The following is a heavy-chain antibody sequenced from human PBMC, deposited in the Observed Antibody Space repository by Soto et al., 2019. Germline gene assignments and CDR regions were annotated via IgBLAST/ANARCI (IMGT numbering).Heavy chain of an antibody. CDR1: GGTFSRHA. J-gene: IGHJ4*02. CDR3: ARGWGYDSNDYYYAY. V-gene: IGHV1-69*01. Sequence: QVQLVQSGAEVRKPGSSVKVSCKASGGTFSRHAISWVRQAPGQGLEWMGGIIPIFGTANHAQKFQGRVTSIADESTSTVYRELSSRRSEDTAMYYCARGWGYDSNDYYYAYWGQGTLVIVSS. CDR2: IIPIFGTA. D-gene: IGHD3-22*01.